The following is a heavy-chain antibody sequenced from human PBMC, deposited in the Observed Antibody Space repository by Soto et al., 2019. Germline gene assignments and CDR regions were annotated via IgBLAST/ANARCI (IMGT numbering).Heavy chain of an antibody. CDR1: GYTFIGYY. Sequence: GASVKVSCKASGYTFIGYYIHWVRQAPGQGLKWMGWINPNSGGTNYAQRFQGWVTMTRDRSISTAYMELSRLKSDDTAVYYCARVGGGLASLGYYGMDVWGQGTTVTVSS. J-gene: IGHJ6*02. D-gene: IGHD3-10*01. CDR3: ARVGGGLASLGYYGMDV. V-gene: IGHV1-2*04. CDR2: INPNSGGT.